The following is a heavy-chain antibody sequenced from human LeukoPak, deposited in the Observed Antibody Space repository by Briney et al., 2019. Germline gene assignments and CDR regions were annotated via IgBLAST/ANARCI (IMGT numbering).Heavy chain of an antibody. V-gene: IGHV3-69-1*01. CDR3: ARDLMALDAFDI. D-gene: IGHD5-24*01. CDR2: ISSSSTI. J-gene: IGHJ3*02. CDR1: GFNFNYYA. Sequence: GGSLKLSCAASGFNFNYYAMTWVRQAPWKGLEWASYISSSSTIYYADSVKGRFTISRDNAKNSLYLQMNSLRAEDTAVYYCARDLMALDAFDIWGQGTMVTVPS.